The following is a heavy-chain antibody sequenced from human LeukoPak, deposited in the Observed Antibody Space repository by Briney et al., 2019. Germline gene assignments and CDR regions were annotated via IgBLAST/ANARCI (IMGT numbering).Heavy chain of an antibody. CDR3: ARDVPGSIGTTARFDP. CDR1: GGTFSSYA. D-gene: IGHD1-1*01. Sequence: GASVKVSCKASGGTFSSYAISWMRQAPGQGLEWMGWISSHNGNTNYAQKFHGRLTMTTDTSTSTAYMELRSLRSDDTGVYYCARDVPGSIGTTARFDPWGQGTLVTVSS. J-gene: IGHJ5*02. V-gene: IGHV1-18*01. CDR2: ISSHNGNT.